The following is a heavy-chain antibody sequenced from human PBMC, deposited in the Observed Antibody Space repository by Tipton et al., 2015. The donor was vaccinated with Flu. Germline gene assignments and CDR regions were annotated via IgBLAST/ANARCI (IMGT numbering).Heavy chain of an antibody. Sequence: TLSLTCAVSGFPISSGYYWGWIRQPPGKGLEWIGGIHHSGTTYYNPSLKSRVTMSVDTSKNQFSLKLSSVTAADTAVYYCAKVYCDSTNCYAGRLQFDYWGQGTLVTVSS. CDR2: IHHSGTT. J-gene: IGHJ4*02. CDR3: AKVYCDSTNCYAGRLQFDY. CDR1: GFPISSGYY. V-gene: IGHV4-38-2*01. D-gene: IGHD2-2*01.